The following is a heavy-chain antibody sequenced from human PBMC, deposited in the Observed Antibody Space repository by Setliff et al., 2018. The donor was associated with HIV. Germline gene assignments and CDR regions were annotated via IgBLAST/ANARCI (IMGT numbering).Heavy chain of an antibody. D-gene: IGHD6-13*01. Sequence: SVKVSCKASGGTFNTYTITWVRQAPGQGLEWMGGIIPFTGTTNYAQKFQGRVTITTDESRSIVYMEVSSLRSEDTAVYYCATDDVAVVGTCDHWGQGTLVTVSS. V-gene: IGHV1-69*16. J-gene: IGHJ5*02. CDR1: GGTFNTYT. CDR3: ATDDVAVVGTCDH. CDR2: IIPFTGTT.